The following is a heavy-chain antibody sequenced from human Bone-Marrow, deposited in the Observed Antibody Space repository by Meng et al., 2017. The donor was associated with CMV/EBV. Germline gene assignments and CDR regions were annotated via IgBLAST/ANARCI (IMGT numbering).Heavy chain of an antibody. CDR2: TWYDGSNT. D-gene: IGHD2-2*01. Sequence: GGPLRLSCAASGSTFDDYAMHWVRQAPGKGLEWVAGTWYDGSNTHYADSVKGRFNISRDNSKKTLFLQMNSLRAEDTAVYFCVKGPYCTSTSCYGGMAFDIWGQGTLVTVSS. CDR3: VKGPYCTSTSCYGGMAFDI. J-gene: IGHJ3*02. CDR1: GSTFDDYA. V-gene: IGHV3-33*03.